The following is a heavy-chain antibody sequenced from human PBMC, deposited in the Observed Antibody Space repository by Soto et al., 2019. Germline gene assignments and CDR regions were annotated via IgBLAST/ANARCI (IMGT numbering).Heavy chain of an antibody. CDR1: GFTFSSYA. D-gene: IGHD3-22*01. CDR2: ISGSGGST. CDR3: AKGLSGYYHLPPADY. Sequence: HPGGSLRLSCAASGFTFSSYAMSWVRQAPGKGLEWVSAISGSGGSTYYADSVKGRFTISRDNSKNTLYLQMNSLRAEDTAVYYCAKGLSGYYHLPPADYWGQGTLVTVSS. V-gene: IGHV3-23*01. J-gene: IGHJ4*02.